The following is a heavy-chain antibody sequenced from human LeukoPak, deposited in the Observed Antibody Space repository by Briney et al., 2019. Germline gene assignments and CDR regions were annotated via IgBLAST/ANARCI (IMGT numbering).Heavy chain of an antibody. V-gene: IGHV3-30*03. CDR3: AARWLQFASLDY. J-gene: IGHJ4*02. D-gene: IGHD5-24*01. CDR2: ISYDGSNK. Sequence: GGSLRLSCAASGFTFSSYGMHWVRQAPGKGLEWVAVISYDGSNKYYADSVKGRFPISRDNSKNTLYLQMNSLRAEDTAVYYCAARWLQFASLDYWGQGTLVTVSS. CDR1: GFTFSSYG.